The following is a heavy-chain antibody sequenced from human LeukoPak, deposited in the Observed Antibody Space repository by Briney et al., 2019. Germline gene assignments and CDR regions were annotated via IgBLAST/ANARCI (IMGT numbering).Heavy chain of an antibody. V-gene: IGHV3-23*01. D-gene: IGHD6-19*01. CDR2: ISGSGGST. CDR3: AKLPGIAVAGGFDQ. CDR1: GFTFSSYA. J-gene: IGHJ4*02. Sequence: GGSLRLSCAASGFTFSSYAMSWVRQAPGKGLEWVSAISGSGGSTYYADSVKGRLTISRGNSKNTLYLQMNSLRAEDTAVYYCAKLPGIAVAGGFDQWGQGTLVTVSS.